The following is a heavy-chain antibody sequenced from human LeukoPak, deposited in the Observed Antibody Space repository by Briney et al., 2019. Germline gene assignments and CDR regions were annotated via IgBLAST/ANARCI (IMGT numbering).Heavy chain of an antibody. V-gene: IGHV3-30-3*01. D-gene: IGHD3-22*01. CDR2: ISYDGSNK. Sequence: PGGSLRLSCAASGFTFSSYAMHWVRQAPGKGLGWVAVISYDGSNKYYADSVKGRFTISRDNSKNTLYLQMSSLRAEDTAVYYCASRPTYYYDSSGPQNIWGQGTMVTVSS. CDR3: ASRPTYYYDSSGPQNI. J-gene: IGHJ3*02. CDR1: GFTFSSYA.